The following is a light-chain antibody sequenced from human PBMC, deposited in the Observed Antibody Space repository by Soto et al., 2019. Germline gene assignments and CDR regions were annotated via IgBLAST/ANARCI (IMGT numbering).Light chain of an antibody. J-gene: IGLJ2*01. CDR2: RND. V-gene: IGLV1-44*01. CDR1: SSNIGTNT. Sequence: QTVVTQPPSASGTPVQRVTISCSGSSSNIGTNTVNWYLQLPGTAPKLLIFRNDQRPSGVPDRFSGSKSGTSASLAIGGLQSEDEADYYCAAWDDSLRGVVFGGGTKLTVL. CDR3: AAWDDSLRGVV.